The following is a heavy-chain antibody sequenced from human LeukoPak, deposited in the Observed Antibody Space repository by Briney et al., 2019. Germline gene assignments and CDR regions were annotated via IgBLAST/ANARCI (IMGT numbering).Heavy chain of an antibody. V-gene: IGHV3-23*01. CDR2: ISGSCGST. D-gene: IGHD6-19*01. Sequence: PGGSLRLSCAASGFTFNSYAMSWVRQAPGKGLEWVSAISGSCGSTYYADSVKGRFTISRDNSKNTLYLQMNSLRAEDTAVYYCAKDRGSGWYSYAFDIWGQGTMVTVSS. J-gene: IGHJ3*02. CDR1: GFTFNSYA. CDR3: AKDRGSGWYSYAFDI.